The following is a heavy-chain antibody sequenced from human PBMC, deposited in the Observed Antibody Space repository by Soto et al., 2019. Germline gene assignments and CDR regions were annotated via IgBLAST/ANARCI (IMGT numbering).Heavy chain of an antibody. V-gene: IGHV3-30-3*01. D-gene: IGHD1-26*01. J-gene: IGHJ1*01. CDR1: GFTFNSFT. CDR2: ISHDGSHK. Sequence: QVQLVESGGGVVQPGRSLRLSCAASGFTFNSFTMHWVRQAPGKGLEWVAVISHDGSHKYNADSVKGRFTISRDDSKNTLYLQMNSLRGEDTAIYYCATWEERYFQDWGQGTLVTVSS. CDR3: ATWEERYFQD.